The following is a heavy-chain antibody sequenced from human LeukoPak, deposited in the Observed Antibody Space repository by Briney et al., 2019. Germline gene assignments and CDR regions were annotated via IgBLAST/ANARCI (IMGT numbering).Heavy chain of an antibody. CDR2: ISYSGST. CDR3: ARDQNWFDP. CDR1: GGSISSGDYF. V-gene: IGHV4-30-4*02. J-gene: IGHJ5*02. Sequence: SETLSLTFTVSGGSISSGDYFWNWIRQPPGKGLEWIGYISYSGSTYSNPSLKSRVSISVDTSKNHFSLKLSSVTAADTAVYYCARDQNWFDPWGQGTLVTVSS.